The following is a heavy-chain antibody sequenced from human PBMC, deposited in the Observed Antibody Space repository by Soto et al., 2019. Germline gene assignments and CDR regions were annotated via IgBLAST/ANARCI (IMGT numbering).Heavy chain of an antibody. D-gene: IGHD3-22*01. V-gene: IGHV4-39*01. CDR3: ASIESSGYYLFWN. J-gene: IGHJ4*02. CDR2: IYYSGST. CDR1: GGSISSSSYY. Sequence: SETLSLTCTVSGGSISSSSYYWGWIRQPPGKGLEWIGSIYYSGSTYYNPSLKSRVTIFVDTSKNQFSLKLSSVTAADTAVYYCASIESSGYYLFWNWGQGTLVTVSS.